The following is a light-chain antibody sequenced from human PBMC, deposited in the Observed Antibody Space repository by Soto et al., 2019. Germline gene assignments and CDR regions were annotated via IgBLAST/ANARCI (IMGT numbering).Light chain of an antibody. Sequence: QSVVTQTPSASGTPGQRVTFSCSGGSTNIGGNYVSWFQQLPGMAPKLLIYETYKRPSGVPDRFSGSKSGTSASLAISGLQSEDEADYYCQSHDSSLNVVVFGGGTKLTVL. J-gene: IGLJ2*01. V-gene: IGLV1-44*01. CDR2: ETY. CDR3: QSHDSSLNVVV. CDR1: STNIGGNY.